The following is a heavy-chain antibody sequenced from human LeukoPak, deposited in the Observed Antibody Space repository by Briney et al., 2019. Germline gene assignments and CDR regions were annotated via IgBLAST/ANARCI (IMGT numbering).Heavy chain of an antibody. V-gene: IGHV1-18*01. CDR2: ISTYNGNT. J-gene: IGHJ2*01. CDR1: GYTFTSYG. Sequence: ASVKVSCKASGYTFTSYGISWVRQTPGQGLEWMRWISTYNGNTNYAQKLQGSVTMTTDTSTSTAYMELRSLRSDDTAVYYCARGEAYWYFDLWGRGTLVTVSS. CDR3: ARGEAYWYFDL.